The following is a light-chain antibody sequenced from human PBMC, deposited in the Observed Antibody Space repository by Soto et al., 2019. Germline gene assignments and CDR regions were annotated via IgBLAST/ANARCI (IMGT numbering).Light chain of an antibody. Sequence: QSALTQPASVSGSPGQSITISCTGTSSDIGGYNDVSWYQQYPGKAPQVVIFEVSYRPSGVPDRFSGSKSGNTASLTVSGLQAADEADYFCKSYAGSNTYVFGSGTKDTVL. V-gene: IGLV2-8*01. CDR2: EVS. CDR1: SSDIGGYND. J-gene: IGLJ1*01. CDR3: KSYAGSNTYV.